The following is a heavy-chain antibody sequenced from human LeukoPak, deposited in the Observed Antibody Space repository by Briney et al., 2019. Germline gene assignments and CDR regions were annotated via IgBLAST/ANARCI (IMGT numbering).Heavy chain of an antibody. CDR1: GGSISSYY. V-gene: IGHV4-4*07. J-gene: IGHJ4*02. CDR3: ARGGRNSRVQFDN. CDR2: VYTSGTT. D-gene: IGHD3-16*01. Sequence: SETLSLTCSVSGGSISSYYWNWIRQPAGKGLEWIGRVYTSGTTNYNPSLKSRVTVSIDQSKNQFSLNLSSVTAADTAVYYCARGGRNSRVQFDNWGRGTLVTVSS.